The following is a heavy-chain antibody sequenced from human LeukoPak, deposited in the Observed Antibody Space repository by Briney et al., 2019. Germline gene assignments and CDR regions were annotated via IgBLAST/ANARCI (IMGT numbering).Heavy chain of an antibody. CDR2: IYYSGST. D-gene: IGHD4-23*01. Sequence: SETLSLTCTVSGGSISSSSYYWGWIRQPPGKGLEWIGYIYYSGSTNYNPSLKSRVTISVDTSKNQFSLKLSSVTAADTAVYYCARKKEDYGGNSDAFDIWGQGTMVTVSS. V-gene: IGHV4-61*05. J-gene: IGHJ3*02. CDR3: ARKKEDYGGNSDAFDI. CDR1: GGSISSSSYY.